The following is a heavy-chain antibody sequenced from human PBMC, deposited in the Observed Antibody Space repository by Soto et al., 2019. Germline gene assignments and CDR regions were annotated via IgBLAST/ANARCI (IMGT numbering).Heavy chain of an antibody. CDR1: GSTFGDSY. V-gene: IGHV3-11*06. CDR2: ISPGSRYP. D-gene: IGHD2-15*01. Sequence: PVGSLRLSCAVSGSTFGDSYMSWIRQAPGKGLEWLSYISPGSRYPAYADSVKGRFTISRDNAKRSLYLQMMSLTAEDTAIYYCVRGGGGGLFDPWGQGTMVTVSS. J-gene: IGHJ5*02. CDR3: VRGGGGGLFDP.